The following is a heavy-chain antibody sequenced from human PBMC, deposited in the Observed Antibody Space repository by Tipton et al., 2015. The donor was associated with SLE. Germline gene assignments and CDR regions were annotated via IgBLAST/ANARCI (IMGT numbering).Heavy chain of an antibody. Sequence: SLRLSCAASGFTFSSYGMHWVRQAPGMGPVWVARSRGDGGNTAYADSVNGRFTISRDDAKNTLYLQMNSLRVEDTGVYYCVRGPPGNSFDLWGQGTLVTVSS. J-gene: IGHJ4*02. CDR1: GFTFSSYG. V-gene: IGHV3-74*01. D-gene: IGHD1-26*01. CDR2: SRGDGGNT. CDR3: VRGPPGNSFDL.